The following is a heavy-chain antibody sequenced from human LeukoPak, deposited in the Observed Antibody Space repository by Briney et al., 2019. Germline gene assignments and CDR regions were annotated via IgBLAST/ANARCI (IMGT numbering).Heavy chain of an antibody. CDR2: MNPNSGNT. V-gene: IGHV1-8*01. CDR1: GYTFTSYD. D-gene: IGHD6-19*01. J-gene: IGHJ5*02. Sequence: ASVKVSCKASGYTFTSYDINWVRQATGQGLEWMGWMNPNSGNTGYAQKFQGRVTMTRNTSLSTAYMELSSLRSEDTAVYYCARVTSGWYNWFDPWGQGTLVTVSS. CDR3: ARVTSGWYNWFDP.